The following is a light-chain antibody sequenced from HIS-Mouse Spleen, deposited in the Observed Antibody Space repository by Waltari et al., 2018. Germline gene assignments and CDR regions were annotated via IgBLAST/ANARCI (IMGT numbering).Light chain of an antibody. V-gene: IGLV3-25*03. CDR3: QSADSSGTNVV. CDR1: ALPKQY. CDR2: KDS. J-gene: IGLJ2*01. Sequence: SYELTQPPSVSVSPGQTARITCSGDALPKQYAYWYQQKPGQAPGLVIYKDSERPSGIPERFSGSSSGTTVTLTISGVQAEDEADYYCQSADSSGTNVVFGGGTKLTVL.